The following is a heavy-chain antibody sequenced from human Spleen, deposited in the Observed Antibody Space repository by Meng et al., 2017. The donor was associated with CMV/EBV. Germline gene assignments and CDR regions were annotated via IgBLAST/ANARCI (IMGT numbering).Heavy chain of an antibody. CDR3: AREGGATLPYYYYGMDV. V-gene: IGHV3-30*02. J-gene: IGHJ6*02. D-gene: IGHD1-26*01. Sequence: GESLKISCGASEFTFSNYGMHWVRQAPGKGLEWVAYIRYDESNKYYADSVKGRFTISRDNAKNTLYLQMNSLRAEDTAVYYCAREGGATLPYYYYGMDVWGQGTTVTVSS. CDR1: EFTFSNYG. CDR2: IRYDESNK.